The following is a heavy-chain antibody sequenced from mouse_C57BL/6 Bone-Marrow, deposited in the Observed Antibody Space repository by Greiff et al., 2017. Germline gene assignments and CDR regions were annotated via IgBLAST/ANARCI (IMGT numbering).Heavy chain of an antibody. CDR3: TTVLLGC. V-gene: IGHV14-4*01. Sequence: EVQVVESGAELVRPGASVKLSCTASGFNIKDDYMHWVKQRPEQGLEWIGWIDPENGDTEYASKFQGKATITADTSSNTAYLQLSSLTSEDTAVYYCTTVLLGCWGQGTSVTVSS. CDR1: GFNIKDDY. J-gene: IGHJ4*01. CDR2: IDPENGDT. D-gene: IGHD1-1*01.